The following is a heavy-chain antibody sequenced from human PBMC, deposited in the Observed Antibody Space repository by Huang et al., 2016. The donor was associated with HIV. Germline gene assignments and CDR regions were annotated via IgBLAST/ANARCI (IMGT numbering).Heavy chain of an antibody. CDR3: VRDNAYRGFFDS. V-gene: IGHV4-4*07. J-gene: IGHJ4*02. CDR1: GDSISRFY. CDR2: IQSPGNT. Sequence: HLQESGPGLVKASETLSLTCSVSGDSISRFYWSWLRQSFETGLVWIGHIQSPGNTHLNPCRRIRIAMSVDTSKNQFSLTLTSMTAADAAIYYCVRDNAYRGFFDSWGQGILVTVPA. D-gene: IGHD1-26*01.